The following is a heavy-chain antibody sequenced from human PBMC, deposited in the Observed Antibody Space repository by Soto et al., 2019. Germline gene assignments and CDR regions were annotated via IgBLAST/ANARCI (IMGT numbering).Heavy chain of an antibody. D-gene: IGHD2-8*01. V-gene: IGHV3-23*01. CDR2: VTASGDNT. J-gene: IGHJ4*02. CDR1: GFTFNNYV. CDR3: AKTFGFCNDGRCYFEN. Sequence: GGSLRLSCVASGFTFNNYVMRWVRQAPGKGLEWVSSVTASGDNTYYADSVKGRFTMSRDNSKNTLYLDMSSLRVEDTAVYYCAKTFGFCNDGRCYFENWGQGALVTVSS.